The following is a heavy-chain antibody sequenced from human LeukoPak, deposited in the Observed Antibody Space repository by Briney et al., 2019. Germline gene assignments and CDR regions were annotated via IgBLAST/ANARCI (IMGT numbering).Heavy chain of an antibody. CDR2: ISTYNGDT. CDR3: AREWWGYDVLTGDNWFDP. V-gene: IGHV1-18*01. D-gene: IGHD3-9*01. J-gene: IGHJ5*02. Sequence: ASVKVSCKASGYTFTTYGISWVRQAPGQGLEWMGWISTYNGDTNYAQKLQGRVTMTTDISTSTAYMELRSLRSDDTAVYYCAREWWGYDVLTGDNWFDPWGQGTLVTVSS. CDR1: GYTFTTYG.